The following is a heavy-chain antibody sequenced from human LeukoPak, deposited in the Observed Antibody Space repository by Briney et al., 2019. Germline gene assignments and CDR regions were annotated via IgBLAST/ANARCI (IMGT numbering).Heavy chain of an antibody. CDR3: AKVRWDNSGWYYLDS. CDR1: GFTFSDYN. V-gene: IGHV3-30*18. CDR2: LSYDGINK. J-gene: IGHJ4*02. D-gene: IGHD6-19*01. Sequence: GGSLRLSCAASGFTFSDYNMHWVRQAPGKGLEWMAVLSYDGINKYYADSVKGRFTISRDNSKNTLHLQMDSLRAEDTAVYYCAKVRWDNSGWYYLDSWGQGTLVTVSS.